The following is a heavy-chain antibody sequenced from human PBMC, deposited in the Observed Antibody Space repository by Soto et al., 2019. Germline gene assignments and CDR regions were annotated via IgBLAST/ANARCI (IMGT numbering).Heavy chain of an antibody. V-gene: IGHV3-30-3*01. CDR3: ARDILRYCSGGSCLRYGMDV. D-gene: IGHD2-15*01. J-gene: IGHJ6*02. CDR2: ISYDGSNK. CDR1: GFTFSSYA. Sequence: PGGSLRLSCAASGFTFSSYAMHWVRQAPGKGLEWVAVISYDGSNKYYADSVKGRFTISRDNSKNTLYLQMNSLRAEDTAVYYCARDILRYCSGGSCLRYGMDVWGQGTTVTVSS.